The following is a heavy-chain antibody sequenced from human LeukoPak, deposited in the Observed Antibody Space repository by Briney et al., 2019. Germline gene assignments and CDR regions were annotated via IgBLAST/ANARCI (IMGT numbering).Heavy chain of an antibody. Sequence: GESLKISCKGSGYSFTSYWIGWVRQMPGKGLEWMGIIYPGDSDTRYSPSFQGQVTISADKSISTAYLQWSSLKASDTAMYYCARVILLEWLLGIGPNNWFDPWGQGTLVTVSS. CDR2: IYPGDSDT. D-gene: IGHD3-3*01. CDR3: ARVILLEWLLGIGPNNWFDP. J-gene: IGHJ5*02. V-gene: IGHV5-51*01. CDR1: GYSFTSYW.